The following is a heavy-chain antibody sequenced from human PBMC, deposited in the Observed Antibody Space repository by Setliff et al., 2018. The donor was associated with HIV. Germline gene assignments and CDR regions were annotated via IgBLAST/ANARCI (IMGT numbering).Heavy chain of an antibody. CDR1: GVSISNYY. CDR3: AGHFYYSGSGIWAGLDS. D-gene: IGHD3-10*01. CDR2: IYTSGNT. Sequence: SETLSLTCTVSGVSISNYYWSWIRQPAGKGLEWIGRIYTSGNTNYNPSLKSRVTMSVDTSKKQFSLKLASVTAADTAVYYCAGHFYYSGSGIWAGLDSWGQGTLVTVSS. V-gene: IGHV4-4*07. J-gene: IGHJ4*02.